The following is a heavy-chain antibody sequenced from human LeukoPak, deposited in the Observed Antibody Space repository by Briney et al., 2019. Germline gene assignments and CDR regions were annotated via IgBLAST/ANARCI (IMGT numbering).Heavy chain of an antibody. Sequence: ASVKVSCKASGYTFTSYAMNWVRQAPGQGLERMGWIDTNTGNPTYAQGFTGRFVFSLDTSVSTAYLQISSLKAEDTAVYYCARADRVPYYDFWSGYFRGDYYYYGMDVWGQGTTVTVSS. CDR1: GYTFTSYA. CDR2: IDTNTGNP. V-gene: IGHV7-4-1*02. J-gene: IGHJ6*02. D-gene: IGHD3-3*01. CDR3: ARADRVPYYDFWSGYFRGDYYYYGMDV.